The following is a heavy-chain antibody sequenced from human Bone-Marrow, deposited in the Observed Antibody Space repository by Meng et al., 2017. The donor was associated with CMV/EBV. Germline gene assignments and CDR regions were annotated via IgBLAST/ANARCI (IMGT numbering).Heavy chain of an antibody. Sequence: SETLSLTCTVSGYSISRGYYWGWIRQPPGKGLEWIGSIYHSGSTYYNPSLKGRVTISVDTSKNQFSLKLSSLTAADPAVYYCARAAPFSGSYWVDYWGQGTLVTVSS. J-gene: IGHJ4*02. CDR2: IYHSGST. V-gene: IGHV4-38-2*02. D-gene: IGHD1-26*01. CDR3: ARAAPFSGSYWVDY. CDR1: GYSISRGYY.